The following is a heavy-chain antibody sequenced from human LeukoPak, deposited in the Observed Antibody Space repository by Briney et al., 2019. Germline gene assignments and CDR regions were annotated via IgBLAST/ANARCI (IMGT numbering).Heavy chain of an antibody. J-gene: IGHJ4*02. CDR1: GFTFSSYA. Sequence: GGSLRLSCAASGFTFSSYAMSWVRQAPGKGLEWVSAISGSGGSTYYADSVRGRFTISRDNSKNTLYLQMNSLRAEDTAVYYCAKDPSYSGYGTFDYWGQGTLVTVSS. D-gene: IGHD5-12*01. V-gene: IGHV3-23*01. CDR2: ISGSGGST. CDR3: AKDPSYSGYGTFDY.